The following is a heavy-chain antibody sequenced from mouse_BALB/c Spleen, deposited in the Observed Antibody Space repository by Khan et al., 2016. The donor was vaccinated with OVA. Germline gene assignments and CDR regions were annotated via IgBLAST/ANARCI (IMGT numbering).Heavy chain of an antibody. CDR3: ARDPPYYSMDY. Sequence: QVQLKQSGPGLVAPSQSLSITCTVSGFSLTDYAVSWIRQPPGKGLEWLGVIWVSGSKYYNSVLKPRLSISKDNFKSQVFLMMNSLQADDTAMYYCARDPPYYSMDYWSQGTSVTVSS. J-gene: IGHJ4*01. V-gene: IGHV2-6-5*01. CDR1: GFSLTDYA. CDR2: IWVSGSK.